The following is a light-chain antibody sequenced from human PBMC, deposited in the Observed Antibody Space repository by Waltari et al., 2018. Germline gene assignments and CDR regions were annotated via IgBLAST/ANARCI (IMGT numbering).Light chain of an antibody. CDR2: KAS. Sequence: DIQMTQSPPTLSASVGDRFTITCRARQSISKWLAWYQQKPGKAPKLLIYKASTLESGVPSRFSGSGSGTEFTLTISSLQPDDFATYYCQQYNSYSLLTFGGGTKVEIK. CDR1: QSISKW. V-gene: IGKV1-5*03. J-gene: IGKJ4*01. CDR3: QQYNSYSLLT.